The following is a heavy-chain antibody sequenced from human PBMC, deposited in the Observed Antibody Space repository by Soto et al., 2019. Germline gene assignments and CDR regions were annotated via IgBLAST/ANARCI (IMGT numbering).Heavy chain of an antibody. CDR2: INPNSGGT. D-gene: IGHD3-10*01. Sequence: ASVKVSCKASGYTFTGYYMHWVRQAPGQGLEWMGWINPNSGGTNYAQKFQGRVTMTRDASISTAYMELSRLRSDDTAVYYCARVPIMVRGVDYWGQGTLVTVSS. CDR1: GYTFTGYY. CDR3: ARVPIMVRGVDY. J-gene: IGHJ4*02. V-gene: IGHV1-2*02.